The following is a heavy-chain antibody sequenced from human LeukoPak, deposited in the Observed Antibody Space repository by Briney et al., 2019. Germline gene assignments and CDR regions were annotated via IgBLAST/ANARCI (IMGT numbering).Heavy chain of an antibody. CDR1: GDIVSSNSVA. CDR3: TREERLGHFDY. V-gene: IGHV6-1*01. CDR2: KYYRSKWYN. J-gene: IGHJ4*02. Sequence: SQTLSLTCAISGDIVSSNSVAWNWIRQSPSRGLEWLGRKYYRSKWYNDYAVSVKSRITINPDTSKNQFSLQLTSVTPEDTAVYYCTREERLGHFDYWGQGTLVTVSS.